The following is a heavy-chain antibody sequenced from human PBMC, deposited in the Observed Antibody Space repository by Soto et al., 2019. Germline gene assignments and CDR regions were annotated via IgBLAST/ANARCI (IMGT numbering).Heavy chain of an antibody. CDR3: SRDIGDCSCGSCLQYNWFDP. D-gene: IGHD2-15*01. Sequence: SAKVSCKASGGTFSSYAISWVRQAPGQGLEWMGGIIPIFGTANYAQKFQGRVTITADKSTSTAYMELSSLRSEDTAVYYCSRDIGDCSCGSCLQYNWFDPWGQGTLVTVSS. CDR1: GGTFSSYA. J-gene: IGHJ5*02. V-gene: IGHV1-69*06. CDR2: IIPIFGTA.